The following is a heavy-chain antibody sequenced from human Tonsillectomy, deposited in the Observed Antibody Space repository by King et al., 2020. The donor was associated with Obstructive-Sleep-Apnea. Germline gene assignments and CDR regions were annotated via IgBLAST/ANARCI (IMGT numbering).Heavy chain of an antibody. V-gene: IGHV6-1*01. CDR3: AGARSYYYT. D-gene: IGHD3-22*01. J-gene: IGHJ5*02. Sequence: VQLQQSGPGLVKPSQTLSLTCAISGDSVSNNTAVWNWIRQSPSRGLEWLVRTYYRSKWFNEYAESVKSRITINPDTSKNQFSLQLNSVTPWDTAVYYCAGARSYYYTWGQGTLVTVSS. CDR2: TYYRSKWFN. CDR1: GDSVSNNTAV.